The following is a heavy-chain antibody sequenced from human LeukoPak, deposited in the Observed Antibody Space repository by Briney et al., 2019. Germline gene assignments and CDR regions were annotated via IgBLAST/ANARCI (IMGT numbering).Heavy chain of an antibody. V-gene: IGHV3-66*01. CDR2: IYSDGST. CDR3: AKEAYGSGEKMADY. D-gene: IGHD3-10*01. J-gene: IGHJ4*02. CDR1: GFTVSSDY. Sequence: PGGSLRLSRAASGFTVSSDYMNWVRQAPGKGLEWVSVIYSDGSTYYADSVKRRFTISRDKSKNTLYLQLNSLRAEDTAVYYCAKEAYGSGEKMADYWGQGTLVTVSS.